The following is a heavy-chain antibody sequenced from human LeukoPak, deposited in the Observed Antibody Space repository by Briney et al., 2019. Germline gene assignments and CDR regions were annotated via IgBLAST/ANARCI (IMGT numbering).Heavy chain of an antibody. CDR3: ARDSDHSSSWSPLYYFDY. CDR2: IWYDGSNK. D-gene: IGHD6-13*01. CDR1: GFTFSSYG. Sequence: PGRSLRLSSAASGFTFSSYGMHWVRQAPGKGLEWVAVIWYDGSNKYYADSVKGRFTISRDNSKNTLYLQMNSLRAEDTAVYYCARDSDHSSSWSPLYYFDYWGQGTLVTVSS. J-gene: IGHJ4*02. V-gene: IGHV3-33*01.